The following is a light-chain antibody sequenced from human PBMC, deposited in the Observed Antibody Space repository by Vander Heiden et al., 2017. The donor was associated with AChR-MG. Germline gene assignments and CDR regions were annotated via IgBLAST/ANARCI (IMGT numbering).Light chain of an antibody. CDR2: AAS. CDR1: QAIYTY. Sequence: DIPMTQPPSAVSASIGAKVPLPCRASQAIYTYIAWYQQKPGKAPKLLISAASRLQSGVPARFSGAGLWTDFTLTISSLQPEDLAIYYWQQANTVPLTFGGGTRVEIK. J-gene: IGKJ4*01. V-gene: IGKV1-12*01. CDR3: QQANTVPLT.